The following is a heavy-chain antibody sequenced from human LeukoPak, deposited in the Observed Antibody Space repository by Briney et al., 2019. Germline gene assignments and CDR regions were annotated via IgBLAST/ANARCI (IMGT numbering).Heavy chain of an antibody. Sequence: SETLSLTCTVSGGSISSYYWSWIRQPAGKGLEWIGRIYTSGSTNYNPSLKSRVTMSVDTSKNQFSLKLSSVTAADTAVNYCAREPEPDDDSTGYSDYWGQGTLVTVSS. CDR3: AREPEPDDDSTGYSDY. CDR1: GGSISSYY. J-gene: IGHJ4*02. D-gene: IGHD3-22*01. V-gene: IGHV4-4*07. CDR2: IYTSGST.